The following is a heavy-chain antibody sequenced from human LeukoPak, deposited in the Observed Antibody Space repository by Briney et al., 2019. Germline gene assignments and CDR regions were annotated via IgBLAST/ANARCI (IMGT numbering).Heavy chain of an antibody. CDR1: GGSISSGDYY. V-gene: IGHV4-30-4*01. J-gene: IGHJ4*02. Sequence: SSETLSLTCTVSGGSISSGDYYWSWIRQPPGKGLKWIGYIYYYGGTYYNPSLKSRVTILVDTSKNQFSLRLSSVTAADTAVYYCARMTDIVATITFDCWGQGTLVTVSS. CDR2: IYYYGGT. D-gene: IGHD5-12*01. CDR3: ARMTDIVATITFDC.